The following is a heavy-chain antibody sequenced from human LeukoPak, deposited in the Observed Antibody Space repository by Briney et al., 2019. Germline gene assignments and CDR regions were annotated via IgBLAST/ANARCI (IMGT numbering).Heavy chain of an antibody. Sequence: SGGSLRLSYAASGFTFSSYAMHWVRQAPGKGLEWVAVISYDGSNKYYADSVKGRFTISRDNSKNTLYLQMNSLRAEDTAVYYCARGESRSWFGPTYYYYYMDVWGKGTTVTVSS. CDR3: ARGESRSWFGPTYYYYYMDV. CDR1: GFTFSSYA. D-gene: IGHD3-10*01. CDR2: ISYDGSNK. V-gene: IGHV3-30*04. J-gene: IGHJ6*03.